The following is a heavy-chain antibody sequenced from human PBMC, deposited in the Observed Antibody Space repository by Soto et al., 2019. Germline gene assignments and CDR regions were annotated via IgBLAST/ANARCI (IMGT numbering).Heavy chain of an antibody. J-gene: IGHJ4*02. CDR1: GFTFSSYG. CDR2: IWYDGSNK. CDR3: ARATYGSASTSFDY. Sequence: PGGSLRLSCAASGFTFSSYGMHWVRQAPGKGLEWVAVIWYDGSNKYYADSVKGRFTISRDNSKNTLYLQMNSLRAEDTAVYYCARATYGSASTSFDYWGQGTLVTVSS. D-gene: IGHD3-10*01. V-gene: IGHV3-33*01.